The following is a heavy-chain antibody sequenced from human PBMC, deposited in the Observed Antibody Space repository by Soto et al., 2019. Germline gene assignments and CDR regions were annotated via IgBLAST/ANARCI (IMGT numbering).Heavy chain of an antibody. CDR3: ARDGGRRGGGYFDL. V-gene: IGHV3-21*01. J-gene: IGHJ2*01. D-gene: IGHD3-16*01. Sequence: EVQLVESGGGLVKPGGSLRLSCAASGFTFSSYGMNWVRQAPGKGLEWVSSISSSSSYIYYADSVKGRFTISRDNAKNSLYLQRNSLGAEDTALYYCARDGGRRGGGYFDLWGRGTLVTVSS. CDR2: ISSSSSYI. CDR1: GFTFSSYG.